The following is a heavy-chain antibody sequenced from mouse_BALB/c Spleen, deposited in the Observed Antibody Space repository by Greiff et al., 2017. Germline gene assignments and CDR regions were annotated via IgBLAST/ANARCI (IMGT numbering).Heavy chain of an antibody. CDR1: GYTFTSYV. CDR2: INPYNDGT. D-gene: IGHD1-2*01. CDR3: ARDLHYYGSVFAY. Sequence: VQLQQSGPELVKPGASVKMSCKASGYTFTSYVMHWVKQKPGQGLEWIGYINPYNDGTKYNEKFKGKATLTSDKSSSTAYMELSSLTSEDSAVYYCARDLHYYGSVFAYWGQGTLVTVSA. V-gene: IGHV1-14*01. J-gene: IGHJ3*01.